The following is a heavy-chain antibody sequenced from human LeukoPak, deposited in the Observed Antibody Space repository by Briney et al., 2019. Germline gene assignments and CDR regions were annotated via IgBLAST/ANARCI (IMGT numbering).Heavy chain of an antibody. D-gene: IGHD6-19*01. J-gene: IGHJ5*02. CDR2: IWYDGSDK. CDR1: GFTVSNYD. CDR3: ARVLGGSGWYLGWFDP. Sequence: GRSLTLSCTASGFTVSNYDMYWVRQAPGKGLEWVAVIWYDGSDKYYADSVKGRFTISRDNSKNTLYLQMNSLRVEDTAVYYCARVLGGSGWYLGWFDPWGQGTLVTVSS. V-gene: IGHV3-33*01.